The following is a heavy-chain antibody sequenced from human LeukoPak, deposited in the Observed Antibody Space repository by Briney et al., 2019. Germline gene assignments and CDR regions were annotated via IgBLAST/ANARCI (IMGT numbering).Heavy chain of an antibody. J-gene: IGHJ4*02. V-gene: IGHV3-48*02. CDR2: ISSSSSTI. CDR3: AGGGRYGSSGYYPSIDY. Sequence: QSGGSLRLSCAASGFTFSSYSMNWVRQAPGKGLEWVSYISSSSSTIYYADSVKGRFTISRDNAKNSLYLQMNSLRDEDTAVYYCAGGGRYGSSGYYPSIDYWGQGTLVTVSS. D-gene: IGHD3-22*01. CDR1: GFTFSSYS.